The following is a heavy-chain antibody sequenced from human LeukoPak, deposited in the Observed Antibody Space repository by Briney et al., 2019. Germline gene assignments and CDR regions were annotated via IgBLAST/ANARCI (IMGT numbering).Heavy chain of an antibody. Sequence: PGGSLRLSCSASGFTFSRYSLDWVRQAPGKGLEWVSYISTSGSTRYYADSVKGRFTISRDDAKNSLYLQMNNLRAEDTAVYYCTTGDCSGGSCRRPPYYYYYYMDVWGRGTTVTVSS. CDR3: TTGDCSGGSCRRPPYYYYYYMDV. CDR2: ISTSGSTR. CDR1: GFTFSRYS. V-gene: IGHV3-48*01. J-gene: IGHJ6*03. D-gene: IGHD2-15*01.